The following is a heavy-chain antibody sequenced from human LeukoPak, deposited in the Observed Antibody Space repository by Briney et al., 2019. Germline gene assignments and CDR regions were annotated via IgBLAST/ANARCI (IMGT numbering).Heavy chain of an antibody. CDR3: AREIVVVPCAMGFDP. Sequence: ASVKVSCKASGYSFTTYYIHWVRQAPGQGLEWMGVINPRGGSTSFAQKFQARLTMTRDTSTSTVYMELSGLSSEDTAVYYCAREIVVVPCAMGFDPWGQGTLVTVSS. CDR2: INPRGGST. J-gene: IGHJ5*02. D-gene: IGHD2-2*01. CDR1: GYSFTTYY. V-gene: IGHV1-46*01.